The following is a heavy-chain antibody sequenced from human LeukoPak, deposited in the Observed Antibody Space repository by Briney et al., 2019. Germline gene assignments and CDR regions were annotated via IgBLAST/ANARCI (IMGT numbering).Heavy chain of an antibody. CDR2: IYYSGST. J-gene: IGHJ6*02. Sequence: SETLSLTCTVSGGSISSYYWSWIRQPPGKGPEWIGYIYYSGSTNYNPSLKSRVTISVDTSKNQFSLKLSSVTAADTAVYYCARVGGNMVRGVITYGMDVWGQGTTVTVSS. CDR1: GGSISSYY. CDR3: ARVGGNMVRGVITYGMDV. D-gene: IGHD3-10*01. V-gene: IGHV4-59*01.